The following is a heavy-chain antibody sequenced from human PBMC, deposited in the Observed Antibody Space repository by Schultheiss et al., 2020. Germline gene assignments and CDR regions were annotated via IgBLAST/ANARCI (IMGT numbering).Heavy chain of an antibody. V-gene: IGHV1-2*02. Sequence: ASVKVSCKASGYTLTSCYVHWVRQAPGQGLEWMGWINPNSGGTNYAQKFQGRVTMTRDTSTSTAYMELSSLRSEDTAVYYCARARFDYWGQGTLVTVSS. CDR1: GYTLTSCY. J-gene: IGHJ4*02. CDR3: ARARFDY. CDR2: INPNSGGT.